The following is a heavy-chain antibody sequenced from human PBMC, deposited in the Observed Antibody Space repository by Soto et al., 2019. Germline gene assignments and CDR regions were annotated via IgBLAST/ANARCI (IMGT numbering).Heavy chain of an antibody. J-gene: IGHJ3*02. Sequence: PGGSLRLSCAASGFTFSNAWMSWVRQAPGKGLEWVGRIKTKTDGGTTDYAALVKGRFTISRDDSINTLYLQMNSLKTEDTAVYYCTPGSVKGAFDIWGQGTMVTVS. CDR2: IKTKTDGGTT. D-gene: IGHD4-17*01. CDR1: GFTFSNAW. CDR3: TPGSVKGAFDI. V-gene: IGHV3-15*01.